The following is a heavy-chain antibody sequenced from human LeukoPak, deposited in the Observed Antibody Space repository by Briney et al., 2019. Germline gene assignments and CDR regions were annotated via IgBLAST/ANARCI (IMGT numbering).Heavy chain of an antibody. CDR3: ARCMVLSQGWCNWFDP. V-gene: IGHV3-23*01. CDR1: GLDLTTYA. CDR2: IRIGGGGT. D-gene: IGHD6-13*01. J-gene: IGHJ5*02. Sequence: GGSLRLSCAASGLDLTTYAVTWVRQAPAKGLEWVSSIRIGGGGTYYADSVKGRFTISRDNSENTLHLQMNNLRVEDTARYFCARCMVLSQGWCNWFDPWGQGTLVTVSS.